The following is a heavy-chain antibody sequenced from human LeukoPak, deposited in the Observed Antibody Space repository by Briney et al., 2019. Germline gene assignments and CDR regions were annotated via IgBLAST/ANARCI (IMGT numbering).Heavy chain of an antibody. V-gene: IGHV3-30-3*01. Sequence: PGGSLRLSCAASGFTFSSYAMHWVRQAPGKGLEWVAVISYDGSNKYYADSVKGRFTISRDNSKNTLYLQMNSLRAEDTAVYYCARDRVLPELYSSGWPNERYFDYWGQGTLVTVSS. D-gene: IGHD6-19*01. CDR3: ARDRVLPELYSSGWPNERYFDY. CDR2: ISYDGSNK. CDR1: GFTFSSYA. J-gene: IGHJ4*02.